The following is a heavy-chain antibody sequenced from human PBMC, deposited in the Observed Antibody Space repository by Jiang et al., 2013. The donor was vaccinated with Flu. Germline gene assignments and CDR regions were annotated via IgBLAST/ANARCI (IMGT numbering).Heavy chain of an antibody. J-gene: IGHJ2*01. D-gene: IGHD3-22*01. CDR1: GGSISSSY. CDR2: TYSDGST. Sequence: KPSETLSLTCAVSGGSISSSYWSWIRQPAGKGLEWIGRTYSDGSTNYTPSLKSRVTMSVDTSKNQFSLKLSSMTAADTAVYYCARGRRYFDRGGSYWYFDLWGRGTLVTVSS. V-gene: IGHV4-4*07. CDR3: ARGRRYFDRGGSYWYFDL.